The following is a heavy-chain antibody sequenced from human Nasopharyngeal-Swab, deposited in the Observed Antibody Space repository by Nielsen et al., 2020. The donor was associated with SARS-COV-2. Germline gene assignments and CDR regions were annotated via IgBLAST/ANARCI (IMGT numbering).Heavy chain of an antibody. Sequence: ASVKVSCKASGYTFNSYDINWVRQATGQGLEWMGWMNPNSGNTGYAQKFQGRVTMTRNTSISTAYMELSSLRSEDTAVYYCERGGVPGYYYYYYYMDVWGKGTTVTVSS. D-gene: IGHD3-10*01. V-gene: IGHV1-8*01. CDR1: GYTFNSYD. CDR3: ERGGVPGYYYYYYYMDV. CDR2: MNPNSGNT. J-gene: IGHJ6*03.